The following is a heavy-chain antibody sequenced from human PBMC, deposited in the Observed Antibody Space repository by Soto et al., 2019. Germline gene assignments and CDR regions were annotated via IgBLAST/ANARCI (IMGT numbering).Heavy chain of an antibody. CDR2: LSYDGHNE. V-gene: IGHV3-30*18. CDR3: AKDRGFGEYLFDS. CDR1: GVAFSTYG. D-gene: IGHD3-10*01. J-gene: IGHJ4*02. Sequence: QVRLVESGGAVVQPGTSLRLSCAASGVAFSTYGVHWVRQAPGKGLEWVAILSYDGHNEYYTDSVKGRFTISRDTSRNTLYLQMDRLRADDTAMYYCAKDRGFGEYLFDSWGQGTLVTVSS.